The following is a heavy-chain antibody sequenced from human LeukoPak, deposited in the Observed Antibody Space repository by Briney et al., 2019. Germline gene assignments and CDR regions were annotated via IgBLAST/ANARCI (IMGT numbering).Heavy chain of an antibody. CDR2: IKQDGSEK. CDR3: GREQRGTLTGYYVDY. V-gene: IGHV3-7*01. J-gene: IGHJ4*02. D-gene: IGHD3-9*01. Sequence: PGGSLTLSCAASGFIFRSYWMSWVRQAPGKGMEWVANIKQDGSEKYYVDSVKGRFTISRDNSNNALYLQMNSLRAEDTAVYYCGREQRGTLTGYYVDYWGQGALVTVSS. CDR1: GFIFRSYW.